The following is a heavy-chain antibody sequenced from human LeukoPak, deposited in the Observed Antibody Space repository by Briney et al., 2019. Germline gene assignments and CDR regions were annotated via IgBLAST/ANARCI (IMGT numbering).Heavy chain of an antibody. CDR1: GFTFSSYA. Sequence: GGSLRLSCAASGFTFSSYAVSWVRQAPGKGQEWVSAISARGDSTYYADSVEGRFTISRDNSKNTLYLQMNSLRAEDTALYYCARGAYGDYDYWGQGTLVTVSS. CDR2: ISARGDST. CDR3: ARGAYGDYDY. J-gene: IGHJ4*02. V-gene: IGHV3-23*01. D-gene: IGHD4-17*01.